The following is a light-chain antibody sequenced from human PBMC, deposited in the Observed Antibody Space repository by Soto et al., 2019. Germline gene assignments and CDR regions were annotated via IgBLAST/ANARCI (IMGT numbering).Light chain of an antibody. V-gene: IGLV2-14*01. CDR2: GVG. J-gene: IGLJ2*01. Sequence: QSALTQPASASGSPGQSITVSCTGASSDVGGYNYVSWSQQHPGKAPKLVTYGVGHRPTGVSSRFSGSKSGNTASLTIAGRQAEDEDDYYCSSHSSLSNIVVFGGGTKLTVL. CDR3: SSHSSLSNIVV. CDR1: SSDVGGYNY.